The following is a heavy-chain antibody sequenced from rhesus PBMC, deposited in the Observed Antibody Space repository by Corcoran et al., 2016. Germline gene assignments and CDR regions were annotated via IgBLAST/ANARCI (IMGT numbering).Heavy chain of an antibody. D-gene: IGHD5-12*01. CDR3: ASDRLYSSV. CDR1: GGSISSSY. Sequence: QLQLQESGPGLVKPSETLSVTCAVSGGSISSSYCGWIRQAPGKGLEWIGYIYGSGSSTNYNPSLKSRVTLSVDTSKNQLSLKLSSVTAADTAVYYCASDRLYSSVWGQGVLVTVSS. CDR2: IYGSGSST. J-gene: IGHJ4*01. V-gene: IGHV4-169*02.